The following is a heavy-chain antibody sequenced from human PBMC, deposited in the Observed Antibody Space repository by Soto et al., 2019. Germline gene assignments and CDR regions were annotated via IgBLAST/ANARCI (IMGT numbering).Heavy chain of an antibody. CDR1: GYTFTSYG. V-gene: IGHV1-18*01. CDR3: AREGSIVLMVYAPNYYYYGMDV. Sequence: ASVKVSCKASGYTFTSYGISWVRQAPGQGLEWMGWISAYNGNTNYAQKLQGRVTMTTDTSTSTAYMELRSLRSDDTAVYYCAREGSIVLMVYAPNYYYYGMDVWGQGTTVTVSS. CDR2: ISAYNGNT. J-gene: IGHJ6*02. D-gene: IGHD2-8*01.